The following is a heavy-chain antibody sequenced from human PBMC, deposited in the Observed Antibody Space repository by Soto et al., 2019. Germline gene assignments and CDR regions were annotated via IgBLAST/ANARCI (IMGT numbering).Heavy chain of an antibody. CDR3: ARDEYFDWLGAFDI. CDR2: IYYSGST. CDR1: GGSVSSGSYY. Sequence: SETLSLTCTVSGGSVSSGSYYWSWIRQPPGKGLEWIGYIYYSGSTNYNPPLKSRVTISVDTSKNQFSLKLSSVTAADTAVYYCARDEYFDWLGAFDIWGQGTMVTVSS. J-gene: IGHJ3*02. V-gene: IGHV4-61*01. D-gene: IGHD3-9*01.